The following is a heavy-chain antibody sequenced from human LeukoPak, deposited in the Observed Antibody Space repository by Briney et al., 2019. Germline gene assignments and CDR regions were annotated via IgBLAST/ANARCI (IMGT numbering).Heavy chain of an antibody. CDR3: AKQGAARQDYYMDV. CDR1: GGSFSSYA. CDR2: IIPIFGTE. V-gene: IGHV1-69*06. J-gene: IGHJ6*03. Sequence: SVKVSCKASGGSFSSYAISWVRQAPGQGLGWMGRIIPIFGTENYAQRFQDRVTITADIVSSTAYMELTSLTSGDTAVYFCAKQGAARQDYYMDVWGNGTTVTVSS. D-gene: IGHD5-18*01.